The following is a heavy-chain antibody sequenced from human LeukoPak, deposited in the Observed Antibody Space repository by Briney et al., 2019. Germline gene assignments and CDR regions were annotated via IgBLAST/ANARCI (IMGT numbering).Heavy chain of an antibody. D-gene: IGHD1-26*01. V-gene: IGHV3-7*01. CDR1: GFTFSSFW. J-gene: IGHJ4*02. CDR2: IKQDGSEK. Sequence: GGSLRLSCAASGFTFSSFWMTWVRQAPGKGLEWVANIKQDGSEKYYVDSVRDRFTISRDNAKNSLYLQMNSLRAEDTAVYSCARVYRGASFDYWGQGTLVTVSS. CDR3: ARVYRGASFDY.